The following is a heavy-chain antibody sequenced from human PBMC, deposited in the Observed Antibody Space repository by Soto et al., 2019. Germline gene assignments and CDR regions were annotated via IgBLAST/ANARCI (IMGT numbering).Heavy chain of an antibody. CDR3: ARHYSSGSRNWFDP. D-gene: IGHD6-19*01. CDR2: IYYSGST. J-gene: IGHJ5*02. Sequence: SETLSLTCSVSGGSINSSSYFWGWVRQPPGKGLEWIGSIYYSGSTYYNPSLRSRVTISVDTSKNQFSLKLSSVTAADTAVFYCARHYSSGSRNWFDPWGQGTLVTVSS. V-gene: IGHV4-39*01. CDR1: GGSINSSSYF.